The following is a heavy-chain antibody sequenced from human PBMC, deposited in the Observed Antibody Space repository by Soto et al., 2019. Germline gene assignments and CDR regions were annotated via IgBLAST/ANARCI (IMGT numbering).Heavy chain of an antibody. CDR2: INHSGST. Sequence: QVQLQQWGAGLLKPSETLSLTCAVYGGSFSGYYWSWIRQPPGKGLEWIGEINHSGSTNYNPSLKSRVTISVDTSKNQCSLKLSSVTAADTAVYYCARGLGSYWGYWGQGTLVTVSS. V-gene: IGHV4-34*01. CDR3: ARGLGSYWGY. J-gene: IGHJ4*02. CDR1: GGSFSGYY. D-gene: IGHD1-26*01.